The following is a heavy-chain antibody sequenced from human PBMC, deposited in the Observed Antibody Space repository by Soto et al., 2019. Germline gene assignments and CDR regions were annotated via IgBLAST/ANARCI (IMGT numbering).Heavy chain of an antibody. CDR2: IDPSDSYT. CDR3: ARLVYCGGDCYAPMDV. CDR1: GYSITSYW. J-gene: IGHJ6*02. V-gene: IGHV5-10-1*01. D-gene: IGHD2-21*02. Sequence: GESLKISCKGSGYSITSYWISWVRQMPGKGLEWMGRIDPSDSYTNYSPSFQGHVTISADKSISTAYLQWSSLKASDTAMYYCARLVYCGGDCYAPMDVWRQGTTVPVSS.